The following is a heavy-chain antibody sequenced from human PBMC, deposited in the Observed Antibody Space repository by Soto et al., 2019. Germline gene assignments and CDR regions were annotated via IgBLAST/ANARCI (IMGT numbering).Heavy chain of an antibody. CDR2: ISSSSSTI. CDR3: ARGGYSYRFGYSGMDV. V-gene: IGHV3-48*02. J-gene: IGHJ6*02. CDR1: GFTFSSYS. Sequence: HPGGSLRLSCAASGFTFSSYSMNWVRQAPGKGLEWVSYISSSSSTIYYADSVKGRFTISRDNAKNSLYLQMNSLRDEDTAVYYCARGGYSYRFGYSGMDVWGQGTTVTVSS. D-gene: IGHD5-18*01.